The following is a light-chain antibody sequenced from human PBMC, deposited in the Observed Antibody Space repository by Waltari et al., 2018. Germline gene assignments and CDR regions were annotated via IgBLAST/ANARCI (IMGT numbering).Light chain of an antibody. CDR3: QSYDSSLSGVV. CDR2: GNS. Sequence: QSVLTQAPSVSGAPGQRVTLSCTGSSSHIGAGYDLPWYQQLPGTAPKLLIYGNSNRPSGVPDRFSGSKSGTSASLAITGLQAEDEADYYCQSYDSSLSGVVFGGGTKLTVL. V-gene: IGLV1-40*01. J-gene: IGLJ2*01. CDR1: SSHIGAGYD.